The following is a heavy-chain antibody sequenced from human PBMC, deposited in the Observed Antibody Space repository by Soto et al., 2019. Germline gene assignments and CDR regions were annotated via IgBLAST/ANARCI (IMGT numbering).Heavy chain of an antibody. V-gene: IGHV1-69*08. CDR3: ARDWGGYCSSTRCHSNYYFDY. D-gene: IGHD2-2*02. CDR1: GGTFSSYT. Sequence: QVQLVQSGAEVKKPGSSVKVSCKASGGTFSSYTISWVRQAPGQGLEWMGRIIPILGIANYAQKFQGRVTITAGKSTRTAHMELGRLKSEDTGVYYCARDWGGYCSSTRCHSNYYFDYWGQGTLVTVSS. CDR2: IIPILGIA. J-gene: IGHJ4*02.